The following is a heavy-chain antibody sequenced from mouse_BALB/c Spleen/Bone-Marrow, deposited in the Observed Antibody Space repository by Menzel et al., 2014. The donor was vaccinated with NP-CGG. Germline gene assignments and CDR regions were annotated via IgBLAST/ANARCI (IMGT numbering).Heavy chain of an antibody. J-gene: IGHJ2*01. D-gene: IGHD3-1*01. CDR1: GFAFSSYD. CDR3: AKHGSGYD. V-gene: IGHV5-12-1*01. CDR2: ISSGGGNT. Sequence: EVKLMESGGGLVKPGGSLKLSCAASGFAFSSYDMSWVRQTPEKRLEWVAYISSGGGNTYYPDTVKGRFTISRDNAKNTLYLQVSSLKSEDAAMYNCAKHGSGYDWGQGTTLTVSS.